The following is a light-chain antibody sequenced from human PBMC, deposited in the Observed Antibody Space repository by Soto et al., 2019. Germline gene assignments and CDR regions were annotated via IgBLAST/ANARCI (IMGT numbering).Light chain of an antibody. CDR2: EGN. Sequence: QSALTQPASVSASPGQSITNSCTGTNSDVGYYNLVSWYQQYPHKAPKLIIYEGNKRPSGVSNRFSGSKSGNTASLTISGLQAEDEADYYCSSYAGSRVLFGGGTKLTVL. CDR1: NSDVGYYNL. CDR3: SSYAGSRVL. V-gene: IGLV2-23*01. J-gene: IGLJ2*01.